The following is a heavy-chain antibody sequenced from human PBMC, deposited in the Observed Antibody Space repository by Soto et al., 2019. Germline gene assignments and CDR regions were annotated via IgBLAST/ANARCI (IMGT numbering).Heavy chain of an antibody. V-gene: IGHV4-4*02. J-gene: IGHJ4*02. CDR2: IYHSGTT. D-gene: IGHD6-13*01. Sequence: QVQLQESGPGLVKPSGTLSLTCTVSGDSISSNNWWSWVRQSPGKGLEWIGEIYHSGTTYYNPSLKIRVTLSMDMSKTQFSLKLSSVTAADTAVYYCASRYTYSWDSYFNYWGQGTLVTVSS. CDR3: ASRYTYSWDSYFNY. CDR1: GDSISSNNW.